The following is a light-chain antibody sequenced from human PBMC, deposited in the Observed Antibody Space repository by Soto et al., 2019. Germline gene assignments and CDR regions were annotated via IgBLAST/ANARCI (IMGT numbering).Light chain of an antibody. CDR3: CSYTSSSTLYV. CDR2: EVS. CDR1: SSDVGGYNY. J-gene: IGLJ1*01. V-gene: IGLV2-14*01. Sequence: QSALTQPASVSGSPGQSITISCTGTSSDVGGYNYVSWYQQHPGKAPKLMIYEVSNRPSGVSNRFSGSKSGNTASLTISGLQAEYEADYYCCSYTSSSTLYVFGTGTKVTVL.